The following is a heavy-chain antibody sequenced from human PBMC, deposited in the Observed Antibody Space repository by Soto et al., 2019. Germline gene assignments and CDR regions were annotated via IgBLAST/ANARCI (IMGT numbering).Heavy chain of an antibody. D-gene: IGHD3-16*02. CDR3: ARGPAAEVFDDYIWCSNRPTPEAIDV. V-gene: IGHV3-7*01. CDR2: IKQNGSEQ. CDR1: GFTISSYW. J-gene: IGHJ6*02. Sequence: PGGTLRLSCAASGFTISSYWMYWVRQAPGKGLEWVANIKQNGSEQYYVDSVKGRFTVSRDNAANSLFLQMNSLRAEDTAVYYCARGPAAEVFDDYIWCSNRPTPEAIDVWGQGTVVTVSS.